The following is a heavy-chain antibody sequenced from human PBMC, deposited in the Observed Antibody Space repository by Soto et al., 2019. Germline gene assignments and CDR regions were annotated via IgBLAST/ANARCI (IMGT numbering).Heavy chain of an antibody. D-gene: IGHD4-17*01. V-gene: IGHV3-30*18. Sequence: QVQLVESGGGVVQPGRSLRLSCAASGFTFSSYGMHWVRQAPGKGLEWVAVISYDGSNKYYADSVKGRFTISRDNSKNTLYLQMNSLRAEDTAVYYCAKGTFARYTVTVLDYWGQGTLVTVSS. CDR1: GFTFSSYG. J-gene: IGHJ4*02. CDR3: AKGTFARYTVTVLDY. CDR2: ISYDGSNK.